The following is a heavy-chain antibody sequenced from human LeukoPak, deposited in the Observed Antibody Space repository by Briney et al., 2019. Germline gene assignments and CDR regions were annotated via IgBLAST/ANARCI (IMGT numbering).Heavy chain of an antibody. CDR3: AADLTGPDDY. J-gene: IGHJ4*02. CDR1: GVTLRRYC. CDR2: INTDGSYT. Sequence: GGSLRLSCAASGVTLRRYCMTWVRQAPGKGLVWVSRINTDGSYTSYADSVKGRFTISRDNAKNTLYLQMNSLRAEDTAVYYCAADLTGPDDYWGQGTLVTVSS. V-gene: IGHV3-74*01.